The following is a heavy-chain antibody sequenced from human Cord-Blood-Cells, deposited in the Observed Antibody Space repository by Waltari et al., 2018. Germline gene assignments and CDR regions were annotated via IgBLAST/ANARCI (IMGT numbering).Heavy chain of an antibody. Sequence: EVQLVESGGGLVKPGGSLSLSCAASGFTSSCYSIHWVRQAPGKGLEWVSSISSSSSYIYYADSVKGRFTISRDNAKNSLYLQMNSLRAEDTAVYYCASLRAGGSYFDYWGQGTLVTVSS. J-gene: IGHJ4*02. D-gene: IGHD1-26*01. CDR2: ISSSSSYI. V-gene: IGHV3-21*01. CDR3: ASLRAGGSYFDY. CDR1: GFTSSCYS.